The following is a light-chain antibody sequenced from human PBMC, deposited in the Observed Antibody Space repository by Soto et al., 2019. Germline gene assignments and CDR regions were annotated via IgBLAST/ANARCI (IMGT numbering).Light chain of an antibody. V-gene: IGKV3-20*01. CDR3: QHYDNSTWT. CDR1: QSLSGTY. CDR2: GAS. J-gene: IGKJ1*01. Sequence: EIVLTQSPGTLSLSPGERATLSCRASQSLSGTYLAWYQQKPGQAPRXXIHGASSRETGIPSRFSGSGSGTEFTLAISRLEPEDFAVYYCQHYDNSTWTFGQGTKVDIK.